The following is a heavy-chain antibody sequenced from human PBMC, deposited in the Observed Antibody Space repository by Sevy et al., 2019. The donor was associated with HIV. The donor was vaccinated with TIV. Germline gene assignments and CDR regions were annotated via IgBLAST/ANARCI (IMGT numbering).Heavy chain of an antibody. Sequence: SETLSLTCTVSGGSISSNNYYWVWIRQPPGKGLEWIGSGSDTGTAYYNPSLKSRITISIDTSKNQFSLKLSSVTAADTAVYYCARVGAWYYGSTGNAFDIWGQGTMVTVSS. CDR3: ARVGAWYYGSTGNAFDI. CDR2: GSDTGTA. CDR1: GGSISSNNYY. V-gene: IGHV4-39*07. J-gene: IGHJ3*02. D-gene: IGHD3-10*01.